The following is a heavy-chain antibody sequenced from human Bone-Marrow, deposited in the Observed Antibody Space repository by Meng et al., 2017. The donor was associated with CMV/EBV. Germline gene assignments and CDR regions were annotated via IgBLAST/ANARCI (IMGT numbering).Heavy chain of an antibody. Sequence: GESLKISCAASGFTFNNYWMHWVRQAPGKGLLWVSRIKSDAIGTTYADSVKGRFTISRDNAKNTLYLQMNSLRAEDTAVYYCAREFLPTYYDFWSGYRAFDIWGQGTMVTVSS. CDR1: GFTFNNYW. CDR3: AREFLPTYYDFWSGYRAFDI. D-gene: IGHD3-3*01. V-gene: IGHV3-74*03. CDR2: IKSDAIGT. J-gene: IGHJ3*02.